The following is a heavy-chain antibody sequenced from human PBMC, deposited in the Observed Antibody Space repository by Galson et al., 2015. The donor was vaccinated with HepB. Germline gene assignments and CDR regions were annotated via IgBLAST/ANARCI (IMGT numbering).Heavy chain of an antibody. CDR3: TRDSIAYCSSTSCYAVRAFDI. CDR2: IKSKTDGGTT. D-gene: IGHD2-2*01. V-gene: IGHV3-15*07. CDR1: GFTSSNAW. Sequence: SLRLSCAASGFTSSNAWMNWVRQAPGKGLEWVGRIKSKTDGGTTDYAAPVKGRFTISRDDSKSIAYLQMNSLKTEDTAVYYCTRDSIAYCSSTSCYAVRAFDIWGQGTMVTVSS. J-gene: IGHJ3*02.